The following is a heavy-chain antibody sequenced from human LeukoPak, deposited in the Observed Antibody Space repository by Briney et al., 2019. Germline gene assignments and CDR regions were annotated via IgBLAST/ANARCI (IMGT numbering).Heavy chain of an antibody. V-gene: IGHV3-23*01. CDR2: MSGSGMTP. J-gene: IGHJ4*02. CDR3: AKAKQWLADFDY. D-gene: IGHD6-19*01. CDR1: GFTFSSYA. Sequence: GGSLRLSCAASGFTFSSYAISWVRQAPGKGLEWVSSMSGSGMTPRYADSVKGRFTISRDNSNNTLFLQMNSLRAEDTAVYYCAKAKQWLADFDYCGQGTLVTVSS.